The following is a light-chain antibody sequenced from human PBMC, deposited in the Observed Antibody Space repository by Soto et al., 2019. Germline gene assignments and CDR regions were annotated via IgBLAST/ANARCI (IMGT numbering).Light chain of an antibody. Sequence: QSVLTQPPSVSGAPGQRVTLSCTGSSSNIGAGYNVHWYQQIPGTVPKLLIYGNANRPSGVPDRFSGSKSGTSASLAIAGLQPEDEADYYCQSYDSSLSGVVFGGGTKLTVL. CDR3: QSYDSSLSGVV. J-gene: IGLJ2*01. CDR2: GNA. V-gene: IGLV1-40*01. CDR1: SSNIGAGYN.